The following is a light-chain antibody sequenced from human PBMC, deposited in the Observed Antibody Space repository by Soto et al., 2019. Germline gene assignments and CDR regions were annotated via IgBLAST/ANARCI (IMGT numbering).Light chain of an antibody. CDR2: NVN. CDR1: SSDVGGHNY. J-gene: IGLJ2*01. Sequence: QSALTQPASVSGSPGQSITISCTGTSSDVGGHNYVSWYQQHPGKAPKLMIYNVNNRPPGVSNRFSGSKSGNTASLTISGLLAEDEADYYCCSYTNSDILVFGGGTKLTVL. CDR3: CSYTNSDILV. V-gene: IGLV2-14*01.